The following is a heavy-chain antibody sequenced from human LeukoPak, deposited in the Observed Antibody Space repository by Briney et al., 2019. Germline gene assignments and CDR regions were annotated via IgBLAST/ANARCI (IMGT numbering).Heavy chain of an antibody. CDR1: GYTFTGYY. CDR2: INPNSGGT. CDR3: ARCLYYFDSGAFPGWFDP. J-gene: IGHJ5*02. V-gene: IGHV1-2*02. Sequence: GASVKVSCKASGYTFTGYYMHWVRQAPGQGLEWMGWINPNSGGTNYAQKFQGRVTMTRDTSISTAYMELSRLRSDDTAVYYCARCLYYFDSGAFPGWFDPWGQGTLVTVSS. D-gene: IGHD3-22*01.